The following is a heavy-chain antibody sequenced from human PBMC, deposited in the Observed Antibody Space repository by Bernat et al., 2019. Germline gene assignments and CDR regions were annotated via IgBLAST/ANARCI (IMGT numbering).Heavy chain of an antibody. Sequence: QVQVQESGPGLVKPSETLSLTCDVSGASINSYWWSWVRQPPGKGLEWIGEIEHGGATNYNPSLKSRVTISVDKSKNQFSLKLSSVTDADTALYYCARNGAYCIEVWGQGTTVTVS. CDR3: ARNGAYCIEV. J-gene: IGHJ6*02. CDR2: IEHGGAT. D-gene: IGHD2-21*01. V-gene: IGHV4-4*02. CDR1: GASINSYW.